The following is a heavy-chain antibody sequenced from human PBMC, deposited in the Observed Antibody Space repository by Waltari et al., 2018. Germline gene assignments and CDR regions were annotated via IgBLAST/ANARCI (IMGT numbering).Heavy chain of an antibody. CDR1: GGSISSYY. CDR2: IYTSGST. Sequence: QVQLQESGPGLVKPSETLSLTCTVSGGSISSYYWSWIRQPAGKGLEWIGRIYTSGSTHYNPSLKSRVTMSVDTSKNQFSLKLSSVTAADTAVYYCAREKNVVVPAATHDAFDIWGQGTMVTVSS. J-gene: IGHJ3*02. V-gene: IGHV4-4*07. CDR3: AREKNVVVPAATHDAFDI. D-gene: IGHD2-2*01.